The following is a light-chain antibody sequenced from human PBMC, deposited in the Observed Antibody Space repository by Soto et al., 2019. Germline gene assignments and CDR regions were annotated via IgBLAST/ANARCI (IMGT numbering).Light chain of an antibody. CDR2: AAS. Sequence: DIQLTQSPSFLSASVGDRVTITCRASQGINNYLAWYQQQPGKAPKLLTYAASTLQSGVPSRFSGSGSGTEFTLTITTLQPEDFATYYCQHHDSYPLTFGGGTKVEIK. J-gene: IGKJ4*01. V-gene: IGKV1-9*01. CDR3: QHHDSYPLT. CDR1: QGINNY.